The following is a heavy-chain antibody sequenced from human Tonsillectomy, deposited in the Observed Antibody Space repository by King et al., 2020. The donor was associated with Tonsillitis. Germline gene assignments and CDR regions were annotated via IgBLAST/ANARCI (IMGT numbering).Heavy chain of an antibody. CDR2: ISWNSGSI. Sequence: QLVQSGGGLVQPGRSLRLSCAASGFTFDDYAMHWVRHAPGKGLEWVSGISWNSGSIGYADSVKGRFTISRDNAKNSLYLQMNSLRAEDTALYYCAKDRAYCGGDCYFFDYWGQGTLVTVSS. J-gene: IGHJ4*02. CDR3: AKDRAYCGGDCYFFDY. CDR1: GFTFDDYA. D-gene: IGHD2-21*01. V-gene: IGHV3-9*01.